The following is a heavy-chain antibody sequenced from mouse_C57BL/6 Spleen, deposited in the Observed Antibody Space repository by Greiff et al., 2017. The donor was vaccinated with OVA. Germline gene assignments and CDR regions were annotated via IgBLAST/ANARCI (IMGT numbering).Heavy chain of an antibody. D-gene: IGHD2-13*01. Sequence: EVQGVESGGGLVKPGGSLKLSCAASGFTFSDYGMHWVRQAPEKGLEWVAYISSGSSTIYYADTVKGRFTISRDNAKNTLFLQMTSVGSEDTAIYYCARGGGDLSLYYFDNWGQGTTLTVSS. CDR2: ISSGSSTI. J-gene: IGHJ2*01. V-gene: IGHV5-17*01. CDR1: GFTFSDYG. CDR3: ARGGGDLSLYYFDN.